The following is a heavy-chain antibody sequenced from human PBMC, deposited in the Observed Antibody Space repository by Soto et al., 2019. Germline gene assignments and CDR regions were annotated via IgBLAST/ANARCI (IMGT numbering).Heavy chain of an antibody. Sequence: SETLSLTCTVSGGSISSGGYYWSWIRQHPGKGLEWIGYIYYSGSTYYNPSLKSRVTISVDTSKNQFSLKLSSVTAADTAVYYCARDKEPLGDFDYWGQGTLVTVSS. V-gene: IGHV4-31*03. CDR2: IYYSGST. J-gene: IGHJ4*02. CDR1: GGSISSGGYY. D-gene: IGHD3-16*01. CDR3: ARDKEPLGDFDY.